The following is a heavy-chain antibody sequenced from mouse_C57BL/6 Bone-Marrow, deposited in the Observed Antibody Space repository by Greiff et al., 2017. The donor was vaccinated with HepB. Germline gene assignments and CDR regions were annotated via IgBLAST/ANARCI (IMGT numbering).Heavy chain of an antibody. V-gene: IGHV5-6*01. Sequence: DVQLVESGGDLVKPGGSLKLSCAASGFTFSSYGMSWVRQTPDKRLEWVATISSGGSYTYYPDSVKGRFTISRDNAKNTLYLQMSSLKSEDTAMYYCARGGYWGQGTTLTVSS. J-gene: IGHJ2*01. CDR3: ARGGY. CDR2: ISSGGSYT. CDR1: GFTFSSYG.